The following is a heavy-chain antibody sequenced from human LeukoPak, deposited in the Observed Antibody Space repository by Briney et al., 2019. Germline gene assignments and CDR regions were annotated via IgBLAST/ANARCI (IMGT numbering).Heavy chain of an antibody. CDR3: AREGGAGSSGWYDY. J-gene: IGHJ4*02. Sequence: SETLSLTCTVSGGSISSYYWSWIRQPPGKGLEWIGYIYYSGSTNYNPSLKSRVTISVDTSKNQFSLKLSSVTAADTAVDYCAREGGAGSSGWYDYGGQGTLVTVSS. D-gene: IGHD6-19*01. CDR1: GGSISSYY. CDR2: IYYSGST. V-gene: IGHV4-59*01.